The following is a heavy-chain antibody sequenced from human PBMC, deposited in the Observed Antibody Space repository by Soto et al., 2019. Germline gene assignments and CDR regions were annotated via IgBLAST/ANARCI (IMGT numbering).Heavy chain of an antibody. J-gene: IGHJ6*02. V-gene: IGHV1-69*13. CDR1: GGNFSSYA. CDR2: IIPICGTA. D-gene: IGHD3-10*01. CDR3: AREGEHYYGTGSYYRSSGLDYYGIDV. Sequence: SVKVSCKSSGGNFSSYAISWVRQAPGQGLEWMGGIIPICGTANYAQKFQGRVTITADESTSTAYMELSSLRSEDTAVYYCAREGEHYYGTGSYYRSSGLDYYGIDVWGQGTRVTVSS.